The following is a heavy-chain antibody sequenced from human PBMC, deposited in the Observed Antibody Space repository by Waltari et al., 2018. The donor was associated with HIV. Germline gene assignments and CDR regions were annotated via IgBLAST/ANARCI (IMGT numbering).Heavy chain of an antibody. CDR2: IRRATNEK. CDR1: GFAFRHYS. Sequence: LVESGGGVVKTGESLRLTCEASGFAFRHYSFNWFRQSPQRGLEWVASIRRATNEKFYLDSVRGRFVFSRNDSESSVHLQMASVKKEDTGKYFCVRDDPGYGPIDHWGRGTLVTV. V-gene: IGHV3-21*04. D-gene: IGHD5-18*01. J-gene: IGHJ5*02. CDR3: VRDDPGYGPIDH.